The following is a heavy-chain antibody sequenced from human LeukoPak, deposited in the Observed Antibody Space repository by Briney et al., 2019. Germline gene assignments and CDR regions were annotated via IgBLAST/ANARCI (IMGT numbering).Heavy chain of an antibody. D-gene: IGHD3-10*01. CDR1: GFTFNSYA. Sequence: PGGSLRLSCAASGFTFNSYAMSWVRQAPGKGLVWVSHIKTDGSSTSYADSVKGRFTISRDNAKNTLYLQMNSLRAEDTAVYYCARESDYYDNWGQGTMVTVSS. V-gene: IGHV3-74*01. CDR2: IKTDGSST. J-gene: IGHJ3*02. CDR3: ARESDYYDN.